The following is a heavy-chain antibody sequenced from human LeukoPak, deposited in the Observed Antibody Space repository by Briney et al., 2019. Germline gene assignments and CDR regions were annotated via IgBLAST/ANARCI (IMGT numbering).Heavy chain of an antibody. V-gene: IGHV4-34*01. Sequence: PSETLSLTCAVYGGSFSGYYWSWIRQPPGKGLEWIGEINHSGSTNYNPSLKSRVTISVDTSKNQFSLKLSSVTAADTAVYYCARHERWLHYFDYWGQGTLVTVSS. J-gene: IGHJ4*02. CDR2: INHSGST. CDR1: GGSFSGYY. D-gene: IGHD5-24*01. CDR3: ARHERWLHYFDY.